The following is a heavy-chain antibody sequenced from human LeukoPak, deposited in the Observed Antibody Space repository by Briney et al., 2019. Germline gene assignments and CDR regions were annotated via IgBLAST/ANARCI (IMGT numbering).Heavy chain of an antibody. CDR3: ARHTRRVVPPYFDY. D-gene: IGHD2-2*01. Sequence: PSETLSLTCTVSGGSISSGSYYWSWIRQPAGKGLEWIGRIYTTGSTNYNPSLQSRVTISVDTSKNQFSLKLSSVTAADTAVYYCARHTRRVVPPYFDYWGQGTLVTVSS. CDR1: GGSISSGSYY. CDR2: IYTTGST. J-gene: IGHJ4*02. V-gene: IGHV4-61*02.